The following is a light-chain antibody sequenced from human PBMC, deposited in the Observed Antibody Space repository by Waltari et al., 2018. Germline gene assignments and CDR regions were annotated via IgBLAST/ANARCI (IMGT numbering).Light chain of an antibody. CDR3: QHYVRLPAT. Sequence: EIVLTQSPGSLSSSPGERVTISCRASQSVRRALAWYQQKPGQAPRLLIFGASNRATGIPDRFSGSGSETDFSLTISRLEPEDFAVYYCQHYVRLPATFGRGTKVEIK. J-gene: IGKJ1*01. CDR2: GAS. V-gene: IGKV3-20*01. CDR1: QSVRRA.